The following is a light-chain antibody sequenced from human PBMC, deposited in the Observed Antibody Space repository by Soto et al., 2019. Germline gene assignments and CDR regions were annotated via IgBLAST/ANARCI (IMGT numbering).Light chain of an antibody. CDR2: GAS. Sequence: EILLTHSPGPLSLSPWERAALCCRGSRCVSSSYLAWFQQKPRQAPRLLIYGASSRATGIPDRFSGSGSGTDFTLTISCLQSEDFAVYYCQQYNKWPPFTFGPGTKVDIK. CDR3: QQYNKWPPFT. CDR1: RCVSSSY. V-gene: IGKV3-20*01. J-gene: IGKJ3*01.